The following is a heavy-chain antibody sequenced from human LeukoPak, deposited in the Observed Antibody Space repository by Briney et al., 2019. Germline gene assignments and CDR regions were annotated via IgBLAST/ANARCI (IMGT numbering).Heavy chain of an antibody. V-gene: IGHV3-74*01. Sequence: PGGSLRLSCAVSGFKFSSYWMNWVRQVPGKGLMWVAHINTNGDSANYADSVKGRFTISRDNAKSTLSLQMNGLRAEDTAVYYCARDLYNWNAPAAFDIWGQGTMVTVSS. J-gene: IGHJ3*02. CDR3: ARDLYNWNAPAAFDI. CDR1: GFKFSSYW. CDR2: INTNGDSA. D-gene: IGHD1-1*01.